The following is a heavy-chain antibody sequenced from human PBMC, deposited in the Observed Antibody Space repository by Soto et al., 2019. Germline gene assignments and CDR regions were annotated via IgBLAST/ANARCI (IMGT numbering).Heavy chain of an antibody. CDR3: ARDQGYCSGGSCYTYRAFDI. V-gene: IGHV1-18*01. D-gene: IGHD2-15*01. J-gene: IGHJ3*02. CDR2: ISAYNGNT. Sequence: ASVKVSFKASGYTFTSYGISWVRQAPGQGLEWMGWISAYNGNTNYAQKLQGRVTMTTDTSTSTAYMELSSLRSDDTAVYYCARDQGYCSGGSCYTYRAFDIWGQGTMVTVSS. CDR1: GYTFTSYG.